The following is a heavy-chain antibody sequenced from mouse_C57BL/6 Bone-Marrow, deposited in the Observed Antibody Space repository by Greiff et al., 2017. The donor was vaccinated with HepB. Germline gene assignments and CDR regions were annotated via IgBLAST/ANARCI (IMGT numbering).Heavy chain of an antibody. CDR3: ARKEGYGYRGY. J-gene: IGHJ2*01. CDR1: GFLLTSLA. CDR2: IWTGGGT. D-gene: IGHD2-2*01. V-gene: IGHV2-9-1*01. Sequence: VKLLESGPGLVAPSQSLSITCTVSGFLLTSLAISWVRPLPGKGLEWLGVIWTGGGTNYNSALKTRLSISKDNSKSQVFLKMNSLQTDDTARYYCARKEGYGYRGYWGQGTTLTVSS.